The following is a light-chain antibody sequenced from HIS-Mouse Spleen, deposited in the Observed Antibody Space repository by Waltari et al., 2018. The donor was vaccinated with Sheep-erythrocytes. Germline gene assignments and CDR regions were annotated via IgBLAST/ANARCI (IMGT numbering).Light chain of an antibody. J-gene: IGLJ3*02. V-gene: IGLV2-23*01. CDR1: SSDVGSYNL. CDR2: EGS. Sequence: QSALTQPASVSGSPGQSITISCTGTSSDVGSYNLVSWYQQHPGKAPKLMIYEGSNRPSGVSIRFSGSKSGNTASLTISGLQAEDEADYYCCSYAGSSTPWVFGGGTKLTVL. CDR3: CSYAGSSTPWV.